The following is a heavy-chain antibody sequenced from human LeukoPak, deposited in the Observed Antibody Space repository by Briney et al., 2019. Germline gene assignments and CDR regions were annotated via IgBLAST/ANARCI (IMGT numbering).Heavy chain of an antibody. CDR2: INQDGSEK. CDR1: GFTLSSHW. CDR3: ARPFEQPADAFDI. Sequence: GGSLRLSCEASGFTLSSHWMSWVRQAPGKGLEWVGNINQDGSEKNSVDSVKGRFTISRDNGKNSLYLQMNSLRAEDTAVYYCARPFEQPADAFDIWGQGTMVTVSS. J-gene: IGHJ3*02. D-gene: IGHD6-13*01. V-gene: IGHV3-7*01.